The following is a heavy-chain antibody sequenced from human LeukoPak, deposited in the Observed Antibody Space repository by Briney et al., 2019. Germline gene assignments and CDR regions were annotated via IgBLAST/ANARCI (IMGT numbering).Heavy chain of an antibody. CDR1: GGSISSSSYY. J-gene: IGHJ5*02. Sequence: PSETLSLTCTASGGSISSSSYYWGWIRQPPGKGLEWIGSIYYSGSTYYNPSLKSRVTISVDTSKNQFSLKLSSVTAADTAVYYCARGATVRGVQRINWFDPWGQGTLVTVSS. CDR3: ARGATVRGVQRINWFDP. D-gene: IGHD3-10*02. CDR2: IYYSGST. V-gene: IGHV4-39*07.